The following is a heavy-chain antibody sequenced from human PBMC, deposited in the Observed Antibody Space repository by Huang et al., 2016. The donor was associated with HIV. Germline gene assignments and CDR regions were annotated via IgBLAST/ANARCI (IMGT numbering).Heavy chain of an antibody. J-gene: IGHJ6*02. CDR2: ISGSGGST. CDR1: GFAFSSYA. D-gene: IGHD3-16*02. Sequence: EVMLLESGGGLTQPGGSLRLSCAGTGFAFSSYAMSWVCQAPGKGREGVSGISGSGGSTNYEDSVKGRFTISRDNSKNTLHLQMNSLRVEDTAIYYCAKDQSLDVWGQGTTVTVSS. CDR3: AKDQSLDV. V-gene: IGHV3-23*01.